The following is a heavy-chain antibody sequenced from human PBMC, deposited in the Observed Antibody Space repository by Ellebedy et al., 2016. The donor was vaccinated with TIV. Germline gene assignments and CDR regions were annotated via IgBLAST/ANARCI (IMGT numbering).Heavy chain of an antibody. CDR3: ARHTIFGVDF. D-gene: IGHD3-3*01. CDR1: GGSISSYY. J-gene: IGHJ4*02. Sequence: SETLSLTCTVSGGSISSYYWSWIRQPPGKGLEWIGYIYYSGSTNYNPSLKSRVTISVDTSKNQFSLKLSSVTAADTAVYYCARHTIFGVDFWGQGTLVTVSS. V-gene: IGHV4-59*01. CDR2: IYYSGST.